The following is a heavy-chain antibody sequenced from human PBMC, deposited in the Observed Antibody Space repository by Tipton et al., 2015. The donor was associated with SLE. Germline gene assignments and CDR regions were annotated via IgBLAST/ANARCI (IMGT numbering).Heavy chain of an antibody. J-gene: IGHJ5*02. CDR2: IYYSGIT. CDR3: ARGTPFMEWERNWFDP. CDR1: GGSISSYY. V-gene: IGHV4-59*01. D-gene: IGHD3-3*01. Sequence: LRLSCTVSGGSISSYYWNWIRQPPGKGLEWIGYIYYSGITNYNSSFNSRATIPADTSKNQFSLRLRSVTASDTAFYYCARGTPFMEWERNWFDPWGQGTLVIVST.